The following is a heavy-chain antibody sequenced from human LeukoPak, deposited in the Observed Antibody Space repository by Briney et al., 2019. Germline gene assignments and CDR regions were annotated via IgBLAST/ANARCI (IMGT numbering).Heavy chain of an antibody. J-gene: IGHJ4*02. CDR3: ASWYYDSSGYRFDY. Sequence: SETLSLTCTVSGGSISSNYWSWIRQPPGKGLEWIGYINYGGSTNYNPSLKSRVTISVDTSKNQFSLKLSSVTAADTAVYYCASWYYDSSGYRFDYWGQGTLVTVSS. CDR2: INYGGST. D-gene: IGHD3-22*01. V-gene: IGHV4-59*12. CDR1: GGSISSNY.